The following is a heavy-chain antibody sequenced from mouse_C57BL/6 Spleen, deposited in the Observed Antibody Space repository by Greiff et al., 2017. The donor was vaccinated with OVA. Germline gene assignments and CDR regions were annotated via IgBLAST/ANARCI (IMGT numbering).Heavy chain of an antibody. Sequence: EVQGVESGGGLVQPKGSLKLSCAASGFSFNTYAMNWVRQAPGKGLEWVARIRSKSNNYATYYADSVKDRFTISRDDSESMLYLQMNNLKTEDTAMYYCVRQITTVAYWGQGTLVTVSA. V-gene: IGHV10-1*01. D-gene: IGHD1-1*01. CDR2: IRSKSNNYAT. CDR3: VRQITTVAY. CDR1: GFSFNTYA. J-gene: IGHJ3*01.